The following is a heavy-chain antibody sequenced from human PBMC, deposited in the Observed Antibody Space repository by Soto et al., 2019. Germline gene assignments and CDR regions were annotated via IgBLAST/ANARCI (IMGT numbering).Heavy chain of an antibody. CDR1: GGSISSGGYY. J-gene: IGHJ6*02. CDR2: IYYSGST. V-gene: IGHV4-31*03. Sequence: SETLSLTCTVSGGSISSGGYYWSWIRQHPGKGLEWIGYIYYSGSTYYNPSLKSRVTISVDTSKNQFSLKLSSVTAADTAVYYCASFPRFYCSSTSCEYYYYYGMDVWGQGTTVTVSS. CDR3: ASFPRFYCSSTSCEYYYYYGMDV. D-gene: IGHD2-2*01.